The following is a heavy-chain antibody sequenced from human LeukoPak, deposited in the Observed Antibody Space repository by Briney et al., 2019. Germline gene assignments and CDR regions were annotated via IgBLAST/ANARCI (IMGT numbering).Heavy chain of an antibody. CDR3: TTGAPTYCTSGKCYTGGNFDH. CDR1: GFTFSSYG. CDR2: ISGRDTNT. Sequence: GGSLRLSCAASGFTFSSYGMSWVRQAPGKGLEWVSAISGRDTNTYYADSVKGRFIISRDNSKNTLYLQINSLRAEDTAVYYCTTGAPTYCTSGKCYTGGNFDHWGLGTLVTVSS. V-gene: IGHV3-23*01. J-gene: IGHJ4*02. D-gene: IGHD2-8*01.